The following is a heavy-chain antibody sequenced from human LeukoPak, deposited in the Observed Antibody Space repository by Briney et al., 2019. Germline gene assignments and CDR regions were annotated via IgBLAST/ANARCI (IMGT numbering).Heavy chain of an antibody. V-gene: IGHV7-4-1*02. D-gene: IGHD3-3*01. J-gene: IGHJ4*02. CDR3: ARVSGDFWSGYPPFSDFNY. Sequence: ASVKVSCKASGYTFTSYSINWVRQAPGQGLEWMGWINSITGNPTYAQSFTGRFVFSLDTSVSTAYLQISSLKAEDTAVYYCARVSGDFWSGYPPFSDFNYWGQGTLVTVSS. CDR2: INSITGNP. CDR1: GYTFTSYS.